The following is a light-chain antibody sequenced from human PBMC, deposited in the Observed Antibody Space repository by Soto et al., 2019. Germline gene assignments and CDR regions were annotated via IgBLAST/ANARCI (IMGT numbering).Light chain of an antibody. CDR3: QQYENLHT. CDR1: QNINNY. CDR2: DAS. Sequence: IHMTQSPSCLSASVLYRVSITCQASQNINNYLNWYQQKPGRAPKLLIYDASNLEAGVPSRFRGSGSGTDFTFTISRLQPEDIATYYCQQYENLHTFGQGTRLEI. J-gene: IGKJ5*01. V-gene: IGKV1-33*01.